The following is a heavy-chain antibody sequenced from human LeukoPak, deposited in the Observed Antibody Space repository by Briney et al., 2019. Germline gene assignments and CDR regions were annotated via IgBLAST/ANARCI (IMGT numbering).Heavy chain of an antibody. J-gene: IGHJ4*02. CDR3: ARARDTAMVGNALAFDY. V-gene: IGHV1-46*01. CDR1: GYTFTSYY. D-gene: IGHD5-18*01. Sequence: ALVKVSCKASGYTFTSYYMHWVRQAPGQGLEWMGIINPSGGSTSYAQKFQGRVTMTRDTSTSTVYMELSSLRSEDTAVYYCARARDTAMVGNALAFDYWGQGTLVTDSS. CDR2: INPSGGST.